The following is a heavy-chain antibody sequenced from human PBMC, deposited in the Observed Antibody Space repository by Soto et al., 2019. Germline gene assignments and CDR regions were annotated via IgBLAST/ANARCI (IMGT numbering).Heavy chain of an antibody. CDR2: IYSGGYT. CDR1: GFTVSNNY. J-gene: IGHJ4*02. Sequence: EVQLVESGGGLIQPGGSLRLSCAVSGFTVSNNYMSWVRQAPGKGLEGVSVIYSGGYTAYGDSVKGRFTISRDNSKNTLFLKKNSGGADARAVFFGANPPGGGGYWGQGTLVTVSS. V-gene: IGHV3-53*01. CDR3: ANPPGGGGY. D-gene: IGHD3-10*01.